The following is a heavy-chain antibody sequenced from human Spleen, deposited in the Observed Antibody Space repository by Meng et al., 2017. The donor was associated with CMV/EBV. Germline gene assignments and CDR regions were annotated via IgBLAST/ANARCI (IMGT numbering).Heavy chain of an antibody. J-gene: IGHJ4*02. CDR3: ARGLEENLGSEMGD. V-gene: IGHV3-74*01. CDR2: IHVDGRGI. CDR1: GFSLRSYW. Sequence: VSVVESGGALVHTGGSLRLSRTVSGFSLRSYWMHWVRPAPGNGLEWVSRIHVDGRGISYADSVKVRFTISKEDARNSLHLPMNSLRVDDTAVYYCARGLEENLGSEMGDWGQGTLVTVSS. D-gene: IGHD3-10*01.